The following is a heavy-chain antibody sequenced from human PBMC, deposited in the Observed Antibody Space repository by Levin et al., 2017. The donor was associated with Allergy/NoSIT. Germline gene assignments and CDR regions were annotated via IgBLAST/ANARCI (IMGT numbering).Heavy chain of an antibody. J-gene: IGHJ4*02. V-gene: IGHV3-11*05. CDR3: ARGPVPNDY. CDR1: GFIVSDSY. Sequence: GGSLRLSCAASGFIVSDSYMSWIRQAPGKGLEWVSYISRGNSYTNYLDSVKGRFTISRDNAKNSLYLQMNSLRAEDTAIYYCARGPVPNDYWGQGTLVTVSS. CDR2: ISRGNSYT. D-gene: IGHD3-10*01.